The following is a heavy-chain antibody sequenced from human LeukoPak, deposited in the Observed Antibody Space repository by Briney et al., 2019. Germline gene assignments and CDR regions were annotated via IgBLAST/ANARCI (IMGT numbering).Heavy chain of an antibody. V-gene: IGHV3-7*01. J-gene: IGHJ4*02. Sequence: GGSLRLSCAASGFTFSNYWMSWVRQAPGKGLEWVAHINQDGSEEHYMDSVKARFIISRDNAKNSLPLQMDSLRAEGTAVYYCVRDGGVSGYDLLDYWGQGTLVTVSS. D-gene: IGHD5-12*01. CDR3: VRDGGVSGYDLLDY. CDR1: GFTFSNYW. CDR2: INQDGSEE.